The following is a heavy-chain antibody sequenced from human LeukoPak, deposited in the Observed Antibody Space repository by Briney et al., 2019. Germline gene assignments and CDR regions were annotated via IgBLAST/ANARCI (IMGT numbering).Heavy chain of an antibody. CDR3: ARSGYIYGNDY. J-gene: IGHJ4*02. V-gene: IGHV1-2*02. D-gene: IGHD5-18*01. CDR2: INHNSGGT. Sequence: ASVKVSCKASGITFSGYYIHWVRHAPGQGLEWMGWINHNSGGTNYAQKFQGRVTMTRDTSISTVYMELSRLRSDDTAMYYCARSGYIYGNDYWGQGTLVTASS. CDR1: GITFSGYY.